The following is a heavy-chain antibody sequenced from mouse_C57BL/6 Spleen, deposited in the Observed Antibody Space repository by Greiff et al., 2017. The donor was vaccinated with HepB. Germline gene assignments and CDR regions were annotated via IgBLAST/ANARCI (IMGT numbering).Heavy chain of an antibody. Sequence: DVKLQESGPGLVKPSQSLSLTCSVTGYSITSGYYWNWIRQFPGNKLEWMGYISYDGSNNYNPSLKNRISITRDTSKNQFFLKLNSVTTEDTATYYCASKYYGSSDWYFDVWGTGTTVTVSS. V-gene: IGHV3-6*01. CDR1: GYSITSGYY. CDR2: ISYDGSN. CDR3: ASKYYGSSDWYFDV. J-gene: IGHJ1*03. D-gene: IGHD1-1*01.